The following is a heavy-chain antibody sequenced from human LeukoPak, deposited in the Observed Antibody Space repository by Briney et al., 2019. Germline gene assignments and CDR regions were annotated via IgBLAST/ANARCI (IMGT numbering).Heavy chain of an antibody. D-gene: IGHD2-15*01. Sequence: PGGSLRLSCAASGFTVSSNYMSWVRQAPGKGLEWVSVIYSGGSTYYADSVKGRFTISRHNSKNTLYLQMDSLRAEDTAVYYCARDSCSGGSCYFDYWGQGTLVTVSS. CDR1: GFTVSSNY. CDR2: IYSGGST. V-gene: IGHV3-53*04. J-gene: IGHJ4*02. CDR3: ARDSCSGGSCYFDY.